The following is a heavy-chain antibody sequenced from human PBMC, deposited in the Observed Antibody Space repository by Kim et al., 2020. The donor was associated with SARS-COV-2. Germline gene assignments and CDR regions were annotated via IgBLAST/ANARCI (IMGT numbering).Heavy chain of an antibody. D-gene: IGHD6-19*01. CDR3: AKDAPVPDIAVAGTVDY. J-gene: IGHJ4*02. V-gene: IGHV3-23*01. CDR1: GFTFSSYA. Sequence: GGSLRLTCAASGFTFSSYAMSWVRQAPGKGLEWVSGISGSGYSTYYSDSMKGRFTISRDNSKNTLYLQMNSLRAEDTAVYYCAKDAPVPDIAVAGTVDYWGQGTLVTVSS. CDR2: ISGSGYST.